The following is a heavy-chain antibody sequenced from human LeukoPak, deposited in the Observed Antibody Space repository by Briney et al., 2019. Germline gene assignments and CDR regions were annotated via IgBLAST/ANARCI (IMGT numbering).Heavy chain of an antibody. D-gene: IGHD1-26*01. CDR1: GGSISSYY. CDR3: ARGDVVYYHIDY. J-gene: IGHJ4*02. CDR2: IYYSGST. V-gene: IGHV4-59*01. Sequence: SETLSLTCNVSGGSISSYYWSWIRQPPGKGLEWIGYIYYSGSTNYNPSLKSRVTISVDTSKNQFSLKLSSVTAADTAVYYCARGDVVYYHIDYWGQGTLVTVSS.